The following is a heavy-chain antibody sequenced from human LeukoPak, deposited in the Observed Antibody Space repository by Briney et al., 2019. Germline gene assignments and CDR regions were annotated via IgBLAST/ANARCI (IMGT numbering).Heavy chain of an antibody. J-gene: IGHJ4*02. D-gene: IGHD6-19*01. CDR3: AKGEESSGLVSTYFDY. CDR1: GFTFSAYA. V-gene: IGHV3-23*01. Sequence: GGSLRLSCTASGFTFSAYAMSWVRQAPGKGLESVSAIIGSGAGTYYRDSVRGRFSISRDNSKNTVYLQMNSLRADDTAVYYCAKGEESSGLVSTYFDYWGQGTLVTVSS. CDR2: IIGSGAGT.